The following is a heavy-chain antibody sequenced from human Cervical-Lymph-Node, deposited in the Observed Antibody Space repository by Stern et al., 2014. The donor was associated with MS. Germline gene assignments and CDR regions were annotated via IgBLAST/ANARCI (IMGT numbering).Heavy chain of an antibody. V-gene: IGHV3-15*01. CDR2: IKPKTDGGTT. J-gene: IGHJ5*02. CDR3: TTDEVANFAH. Sequence: VQLVESGGGLVKPGGSLRLSCAASGFIFSKAWMTWVRQAPGKGLAWVGRIKPKTDGGTTNYSTTVQGRFTISRDDSKNILFLHMSSLKTEDTALYYCTTDEVANFAHWGQGTLVTVSS. CDR1: GFIFSKAW.